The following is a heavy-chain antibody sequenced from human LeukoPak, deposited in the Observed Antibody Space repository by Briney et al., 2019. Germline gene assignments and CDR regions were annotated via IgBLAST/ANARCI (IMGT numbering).Heavy chain of an antibody. J-gene: IGHJ4*02. CDR3: ASENEATGTSGSYPP. Sequence: SETLSLTCAVYGGSFSGYYWSWIRQPPGKGLEWIGEINHSGSTNYNPSLKSRVTISVDTSKNQFSLKLSSVTAADTAVYYCASENEATGTSGSYPPWGQGTLVTVSS. D-gene: IGHD1-26*01. CDR2: INHSGST. V-gene: IGHV4-34*01. CDR1: GGSFSGYY.